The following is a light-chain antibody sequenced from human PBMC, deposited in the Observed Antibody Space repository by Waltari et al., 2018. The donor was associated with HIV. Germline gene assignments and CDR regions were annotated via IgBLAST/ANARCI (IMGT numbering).Light chain of an antibody. V-gene: IGLV1-47*01. Sequence: QSVLPQPPSASGPPGKRVTISCSGSSSNIGSYYLSWYQQLPGTAPKRLIYRNNQRPSGVPDRFSGSKSGTSASLAISGLRSEDEADYYCAAWADSLSAVVFGGGTKLTVL. CDR3: AAWADSLSAVV. CDR1: SSNIGSYY. J-gene: IGLJ2*01. CDR2: RNN.